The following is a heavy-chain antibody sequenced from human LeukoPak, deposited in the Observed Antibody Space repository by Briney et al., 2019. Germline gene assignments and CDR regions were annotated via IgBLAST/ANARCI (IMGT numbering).Heavy chain of an antibody. CDR2: IKSKTDGGTT. CDR1: GFTFSNAW. Sequence: GGSLRLSCAASGFTFSNAWMSWVRQAPGKGLEWVGRIKSKTDGGTTDYAAPVKGRFTISRDDSKDTLYLQMNSLKTEDTAVYYCTTAPWNYGDGYWGQGTLVTVSS. J-gene: IGHJ4*02. V-gene: IGHV3-15*01. D-gene: IGHD1-7*01. CDR3: TTAPWNYGDGY.